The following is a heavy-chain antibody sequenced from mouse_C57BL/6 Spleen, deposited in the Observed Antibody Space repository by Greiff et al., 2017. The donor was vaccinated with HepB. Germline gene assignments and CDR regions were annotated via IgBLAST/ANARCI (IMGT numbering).Heavy chain of an antibody. CDR3: ARREKRWYYFDY. CDR2: IDPSDSYT. CDR1: GYTFTSYW. Sequence: QVQLQQPGAELVMPGASVKLSCKASGYTFTSYWMHWVKQRPGQGLEWIGEIDPSDSYTNYNQKFKGKSTLTVDKSSSTAYMQLSSLTSEDSAVYYCARREKRWYYFDYWGQGTTLTVSS. V-gene: IGHV1-69*01. J-gene: IGHJ2*01. D-gene: IGHD1-1*02.